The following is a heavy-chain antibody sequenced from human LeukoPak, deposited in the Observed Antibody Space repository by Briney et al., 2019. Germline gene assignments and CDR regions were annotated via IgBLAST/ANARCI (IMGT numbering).Heavy chain of an antibody. CDR3: ARGDDYGGAWYYFDY. D-gene: IGHD4-23*01. Sequence: GGSLRLSCAASGVTFSSCGMHWVRQAPGKGLEGVSVIYSGGSTYYADSVKGRFTISRDNSKNTLFLQMNSLRAEDTDEYYCARGDDYGGAWYYFDYWGQGTLVTVSS. CDR1: GVTFSSCG. CDR2: IYSGGST. V-gene: IGHV3-53*01. J-gene: IGHJ4*02.